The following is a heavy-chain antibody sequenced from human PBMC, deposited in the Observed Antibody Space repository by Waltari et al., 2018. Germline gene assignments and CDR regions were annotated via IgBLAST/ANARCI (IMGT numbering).Heavy chain of an antibody. CDR2: IYHSGST. V-gene: IGHV4-38-2*01. Sequence: QVQLQESGPGLVKPSETLSLTCAVSGYSISSGYYWGWIRQPPGKGLEWIGSIYHSGSTYYNPSLRSRVTISVDTSKNQFSLKLSSVTAADTAVYYCARGGVRITMVQGVIITRLNPNWFDPWGQGTLVTVSS. CDR3: ARGGVRITMVQGVIITRLNPNWFDP. D-gene: IGHD3-10*01. CDR1: GYSISSGYY. J-gene: IGHJ5*02.